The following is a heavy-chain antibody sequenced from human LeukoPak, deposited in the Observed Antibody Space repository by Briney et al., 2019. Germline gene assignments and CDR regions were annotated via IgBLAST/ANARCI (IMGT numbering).Heavy chain of an antibody. Sequence: QTGGSLRLSCAASGFTFSSYAMTWVRQAPGKGLEWVSSISGSGGSTYYADSVKGRFTISRDNSKNTLCLQMNSLRAEDTAVYYCAKDLVTGSLDYWGQGTLVTVSS. J-gene: IGHJ4*02. CDR3: AKDLVTGSLDY. D-gene: IGHD3-10*01. CDR1: GFTFSSYA. V-gene: IGHV3-23*01. CDR2: ISGSGGST.